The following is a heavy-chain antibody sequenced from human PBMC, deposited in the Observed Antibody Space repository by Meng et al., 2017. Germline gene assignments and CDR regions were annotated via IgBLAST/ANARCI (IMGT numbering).Heavy chain of an antibody. Sequence: VQLTESGPGLVRPSETLSLTCTVSGGSVSSGSYYWSWIRQPPGKGLEWIGYIYYSGSTNYNPSLKSRVTISVDTSKNQFSLKLSSVTAADTAVYYCARVKITGTTRSIDYWSQGTLVTVSS. D-gene: IGHD1-7*01. CDR3: ARVKITGTTRSIDY. V-gene: IGHV4-61*01. J-gene: IGHJ4*02. CDR2: IYYSGST. CDR1: GGSVSSGSYY.